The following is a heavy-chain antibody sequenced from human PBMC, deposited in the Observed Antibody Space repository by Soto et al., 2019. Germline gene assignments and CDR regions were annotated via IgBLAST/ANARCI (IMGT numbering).Heavy chain of an antibody. D-gene: IGHD2-2*01. CDR3: ARGGRYCSSTSCYYYGMDV. V-gene: IGHV4-61*01. J-gene: IGHJ6*02. CDR2: IYYSGST. CDR1: GGSVSSGSYY. Sequence: SETLSLTCTVSGGSVSSGSYYWSWIRQPPGKGLEWIGYIYYSGSTNYNPSLKSRVTISVDTSKNQFSLKLSSVTAADTAVYYCARGGRYCSSTSCYYYGMDVWGQGTTVTVSS.